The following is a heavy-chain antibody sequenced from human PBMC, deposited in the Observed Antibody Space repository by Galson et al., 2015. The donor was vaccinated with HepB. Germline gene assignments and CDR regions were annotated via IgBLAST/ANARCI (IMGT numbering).Heavy chain of an antibody. CDR3: ASLTGPPF. J-gene: IGHJ4*02. V-gene: IGHV3-74*01. CDR2: INSDGSST. Sequence: SLRLSCAASGFTFSSYWMHWVRQAPEKGLVWVSRINSDGSSTSYADSVKGRFTISRDNAKNTLYLQMNSLRAEDTAVYYCASLTGPPFWGQGTLVTVSS. CDR1: GFTFSSYW. D-gene: IGHD7-27*01.